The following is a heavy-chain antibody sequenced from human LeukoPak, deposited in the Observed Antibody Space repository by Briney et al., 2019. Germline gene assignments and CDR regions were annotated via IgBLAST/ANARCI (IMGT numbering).Heavy chain of an antibody. J-gene: IGHJ5*02. D-gene: IGHD3-10*01. CDR2: INHSGST. Sequence: PSETLSLTCAVYGGSFSGYNWSWIRQPPGKGLEWIGEINHSGSTNYNPSLKSRVTISVDTSKNQFSLRLSSVTAADTAVYYCARHGWLYDSGTYYTFDPWGQGTLVTVSS. CDR1: GGSFSGYN. CDR3: ARHGWLYDSGTYYTFDP. V-gene: IGHV4-34*01.